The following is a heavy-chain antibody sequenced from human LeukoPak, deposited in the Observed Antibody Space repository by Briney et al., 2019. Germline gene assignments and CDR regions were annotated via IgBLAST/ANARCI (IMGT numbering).Heavy chain of an antibody. J-gene: IGHJ5*02. D-gene: IGHD1-26*01. CDR3: ANRISGSSS. CDR1: GFTFSTYA. Sequence: GGSLRLSCAASGFTFSTYAMSWIRQAPGKGLEWVSAISSGGGNTDYADSVKGRFTISRDNSKNTVFLQMNSLRAEDTGVYYCANRISGSSSWGQGTLVTVSS. V-gene: IGHV3-23*01. CDR2: ISSGGGNT.